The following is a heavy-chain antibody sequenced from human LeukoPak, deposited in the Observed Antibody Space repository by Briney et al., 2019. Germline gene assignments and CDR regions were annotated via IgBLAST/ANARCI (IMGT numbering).Heavy chain of an antibody. V-gene: IGHV3-9*01. CDR2: ISWNSGSI. Sequence: GGSLRLSCAASGFTFSSYAMSWVRQAPGKGLEWVSGISWNSGSIGYADSVKGRLTISRDNAKNSLYLQMNSLRAEDTALYYCAKENLDYYYGMDAWGQGTTVTVSS. CDR3: AKENLDYYYGMDA. J-gene: IGHJ6*02. CDR1: GFTFSSYA.